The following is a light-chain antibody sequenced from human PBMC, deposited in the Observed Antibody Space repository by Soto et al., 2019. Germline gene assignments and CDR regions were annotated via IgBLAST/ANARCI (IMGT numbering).Light chain of an antibody. V-gene: IGKV3-15*01. CDR2: GAS. Sequence: EIVMTQSPATLSVSPGERATLSCRASQSVSSNLAWYQQKPGQAPRLLIYGASTRATGIPARFSGSGSGTEFSLTICSLQSEDCAVYYCQQYNNWPFTFGPGTKGDIK. J-gene: IGKJ3*01. CDR1: QSVSSN. CDR3: QQYNNWPFT.